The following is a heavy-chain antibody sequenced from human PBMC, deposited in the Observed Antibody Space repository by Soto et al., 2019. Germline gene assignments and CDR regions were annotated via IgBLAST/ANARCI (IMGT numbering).Heavy chain of an antibody. V-gene: IGHV4-31*03. J-gene: IGHJ6*02. D-gene: IGHD4-17*01. CDR1: GGSISSGGYY. Sequence: PSETLSLTCTVSGGSISSGGYYWSWIRQHPGKGLEWIGYIYYSGSTYYNPSLKSRVTISVDTSKNQFSLKLSSVTAADTAVYYCARDLGCGDYCYYGMDVWGQGTTVTVSS. CDR2: IYYSGST. CDR3: ARDLGCGDYCYYGMDV.